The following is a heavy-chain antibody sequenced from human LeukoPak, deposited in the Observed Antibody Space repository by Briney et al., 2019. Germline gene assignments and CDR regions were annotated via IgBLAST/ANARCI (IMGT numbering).Heavy chain of an antibody. CDR2: IYYSGTT. CDR3: ARGVRPMASQYYFDY. J-gene: IGHJ4*02. Sequence: SSETLSLTCTVSGASINTYYWSWIRQPPGKGLEWIGYIYYSGTTSYNPSLKTRVTISIDTSKNQFSLKLSSVTAADTAVYYCARGVRPMASQYYFDYWGQGTLVTVPS. CDR1: GASINTYY. D-gene: IGHD3-10*01. V-gene: IGHV4-59*01.